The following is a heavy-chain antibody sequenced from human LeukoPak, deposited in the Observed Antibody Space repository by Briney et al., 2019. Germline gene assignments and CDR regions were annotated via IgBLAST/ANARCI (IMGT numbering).Heavy chain of an antibody. CDR3: ARGVGEYCSGGSCYGFDY. CDR1: GGSISSYY. CDR2: IYYSGST. D-gene: IGHD2-15*01. Sequence: SETLSLTCTVSGGSISSYYWSWIRQPPGKGLEWIGYIYYSGSTNYNPSLKSRVTISVDTSKNQFSLKLSSVTAADTPVYYCARGVGEYCSGGSCYGFDYWGQGTLATVSS. J-gene: IGHJ4*02. V-gene: IGHV4-59*01.